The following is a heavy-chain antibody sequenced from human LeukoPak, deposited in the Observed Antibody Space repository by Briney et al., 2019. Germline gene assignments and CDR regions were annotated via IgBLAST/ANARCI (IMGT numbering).Heavy chain of an antibody. J-gene: IGHJ4*02. V-gene: IGHV1-69*01. CDR3: ARDFSSWYERPHTGFDY. CDR1: GGTFSSYA. Sequence: ASVKVSCKASGGTFSSYAISWVRQAPGQGLEWMGGIIPIFGTANYAQKFQGRVTITADESTSTAYTELSSLRSEDTAVYYCARDFSSWYERPHTGFDYWGQGTLVTVSS. CDR2: IIPIFGTA. D-gene: IGHD6-13*01.